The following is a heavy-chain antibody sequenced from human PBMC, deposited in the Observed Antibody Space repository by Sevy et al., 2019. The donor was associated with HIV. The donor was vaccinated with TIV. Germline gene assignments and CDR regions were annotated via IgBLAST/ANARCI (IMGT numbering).Heavy chain of an antibody. CDR2: ISSSGSTI. J-gene: IGHJ4*02. Sequence: GGSLRLSCAASGFTFSDYYMSWIRQAPGKGLEWVSYISSSGSTIYYAHSVKGRFTISRDNAKNSLYLQMNSLRAEDTAVYYCARDDDFWSGYPNYWGQGTLVTVSS. D-gene: IGHD3-3*01. CDR3: ARDDDFWSGYPNY. CDR1: GFTFSDYY. V-gene: IGHV3-11*01.